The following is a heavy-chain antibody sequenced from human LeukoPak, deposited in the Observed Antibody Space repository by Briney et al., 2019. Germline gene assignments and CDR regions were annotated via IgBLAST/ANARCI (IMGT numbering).Heavy chain of an antibody. CDR3: ARAGRTHSSSWYGLGY. CDR2: INPNSGGT. Sequence: ASVKVSCKASGYTFTGYYMHWVRQAPGQGLEWMGWINPNSGGTNYAQKFQGRVTMTRDTSISTAYMELSRLRSGDTAVYYCARAGRTHSSSWYGLGYWGQGTLVTVSS. J-gene: IGHJ4*02. CDR1: GYTFTGYY. V-gene: IGHV1-2*02. D-gene: IGHD6-13*01.